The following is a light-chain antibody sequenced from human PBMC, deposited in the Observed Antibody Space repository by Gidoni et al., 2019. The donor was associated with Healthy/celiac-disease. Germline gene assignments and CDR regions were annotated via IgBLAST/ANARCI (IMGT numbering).Light chain of an antibody. CDR3: SSYACSNNFGVV. V-gene: IGLV2-8*01. J-gene: IGLJ2*01. Sequence: QSALTQPPSASGSPGQSVTISCTGTSSDVGGYNYVSWYQLHPGKAPNRMIYEVSRRPSGVPYRFFGPNSVNTASLSVFGLQAADDAAYYCSSYACSNNFGVVFGGGTKLTVL. CDR2: EVS. CDR1: SSDVGGYNY.